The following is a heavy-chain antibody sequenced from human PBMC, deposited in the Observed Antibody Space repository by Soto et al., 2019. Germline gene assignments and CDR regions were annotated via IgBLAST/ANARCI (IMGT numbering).Heavy chain of an antibody. D-gene: IGHD6-13*01. CDR1: GGSISSSSYY. CDR2: IYYSGST. J-gene: IGHJ6*02. V-gene: IGHV4-39*01. Sequence: PSETLSLTCTVSGGSISSSSYYWGWIRQPPGKGLEWIGSIYYSGSTYYNPSLKSRVTISVDTSKNQFSLKLSSVTAADTAVYYCARRAGRIAAAGTGDYYYGMDVWGQGTTVTVSS. CDR3: ARRAGRIAAAGTGDYYYGMDV.